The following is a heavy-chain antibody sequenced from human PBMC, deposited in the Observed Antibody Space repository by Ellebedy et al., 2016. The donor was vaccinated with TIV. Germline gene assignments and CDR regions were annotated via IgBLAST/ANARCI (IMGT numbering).Heavy chain of an antibody. CDR1: AGSISSGGFY. Sequence: LRLSXTVSAGSISSGGFYWSWIRQFPGKGLEWIGYIYYSGNTDYNPSLKSQVSISGDTSKNQFSLKLSSVTAADTAMYYCARDQNYDTSGREALDIWGQGIMVTVSS. CDR3: ARDQNYDTSGREALDI. D-gene: IGHD3-22*01. V-gene: IGHV4-31*01. J-gene: IGHJ3*02. CDR2: IYYSGNT.